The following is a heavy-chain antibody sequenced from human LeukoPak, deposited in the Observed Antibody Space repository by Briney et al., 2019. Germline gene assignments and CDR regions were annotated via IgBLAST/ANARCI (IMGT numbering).Heavy chain of an antibody. V-gene: IGHV3-21*01. CDR2: ISSSSSYI. CDR3: ARDFGSSSWGDAFDI. CDR1: GFTFSSYG. Sequence: GGSLRLSCAASGFTFSSYGMHWVRQAPGKGLEWVSSISSSSSYIYYADSVKGRFTISRDNAKNSLYLQMNSLRAEDTAVYYCARDFGSSSWGDAFDIWGQGTMVTVSS. J-gene: IGHJ3*02. D-gene: IGHD6-13*01.